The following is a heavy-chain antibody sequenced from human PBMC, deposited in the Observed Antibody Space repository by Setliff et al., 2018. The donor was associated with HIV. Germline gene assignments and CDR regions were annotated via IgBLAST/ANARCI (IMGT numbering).Heavy chain of an antibody. CDR3: ARSTVGAGASFP. J-gene: IGHJ5*02. V-gene: IGHV4-59*11. Sequence: TSETLSLTCTVSGDSINTHYWSWIRQPPGKGLEWIGCISHSGNTNFNPSLNSRVTISLDTSKNQFSLRLTSLTAADTAIYYCARSTVGAGASFPWGRGILVTVPQ. CDR1: GDSINTHY. CDR2: ISHSGNT. D-gene: IGHD1-26*01.